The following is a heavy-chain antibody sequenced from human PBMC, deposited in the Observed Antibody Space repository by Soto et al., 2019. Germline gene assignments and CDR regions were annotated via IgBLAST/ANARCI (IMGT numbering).Heavy chain of an antibody. J-gene: IGHJ4*02. D-gene: IGHD1-26*01. CDR3: AKGKGVGATPDGANC. Sequence: GGSLRLSCAASGFTFGDYAMHWVRQAPGKGLEWVSGIRCDGDTICYAESVKGRFTVSGDNSKNTVYLQMNSLRAEDTAVYYCAKGKGVGATPDGANCWGQGTPVTVSS. CDR1: GFTFGDYA. CDR2: IRCDGDTI. V-gene: IGHV3-23*01.